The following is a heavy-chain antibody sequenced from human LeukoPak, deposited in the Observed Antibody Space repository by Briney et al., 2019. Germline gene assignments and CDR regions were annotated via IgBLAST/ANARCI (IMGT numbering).Heavy chain of an antibody. CDR1: GGSISSYY. J-gene: IGHJ6*02. CDR3: ARSRRGGRGPMNYYYGMGV. V-gene: IGHV4-59*01. D-gene: IGHD3-16*01. CDR2: IYYSGST. Sequence: SETLSLTCTVSGGSISSYYWSWIRQPPGKGLEWIGYIYYSGSTNYNPSVKSRVTISVDTSKNQFSLKLSSVTAADTAVYYCARSRRGGRGPMNYYYGMGVWGQGTTVTVSS.